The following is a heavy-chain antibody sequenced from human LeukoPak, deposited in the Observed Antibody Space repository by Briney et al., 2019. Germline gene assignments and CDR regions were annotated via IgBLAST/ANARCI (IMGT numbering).Heavy chain of an antibody. CDR3: ARDYYDSSGYPGFDY. Sequence: SETLSLTCTVSGGSISSYYWSWIRQPPGKGLEWIGYIYYSGSTNYNPSLKSRVTISVDTSKNQFSLKLSTVTAADTTVYYCARDYYDSSGYPGFDYWGQGTLVTVSS. V-gene: IGHV4-59*01. CDR1: GGSISSYY. J-gene: IGHJ4*02. D-gene: IGHD3-22*01. CDR2: IYYSGST.